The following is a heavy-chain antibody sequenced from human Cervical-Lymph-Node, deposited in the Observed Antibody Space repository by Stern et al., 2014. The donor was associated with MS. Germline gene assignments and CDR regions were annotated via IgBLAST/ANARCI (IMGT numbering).Heavy chain of an antibody. CDR1: GFTFSSYG. D-gene: IGHD3-22*01. CDR2: ISYDGSNT. J-gene: IGHJ6*02. CDR3: AKVPFPYGSSHYGMDV. Sequence: VQLVESGGGVVQPGRSLRLSCAASGFTFSSYGMHWVRQAPGKGLEWVAVISYDGSNTYYADPVKARFPISRDNSKNTLYLQMNSLRPKDTAVYYCAKVPFPYGSSHYGMDVWGQGTTVTVSS. V-gene: IGHV3-30*18.